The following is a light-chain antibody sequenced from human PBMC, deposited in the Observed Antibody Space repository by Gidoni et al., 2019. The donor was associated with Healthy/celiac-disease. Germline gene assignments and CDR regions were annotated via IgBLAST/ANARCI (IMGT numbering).Light chain of an antibody. Sequence: DTQMTQSPSSLSASVGDRVTITCRASQSISSYLNWYQQKPGKAPKLLIDAASSLQSGVPSRFSGSGTETDFTLTISSLQPEEFATCYCQESYSTPALTFGEGTKVEIK. CDR1: QSISSY. J-gene: IGKJ4*01. V-gene: IGKV1-39*01. CDR3: QESYSTPALT. CDR2: AAS.